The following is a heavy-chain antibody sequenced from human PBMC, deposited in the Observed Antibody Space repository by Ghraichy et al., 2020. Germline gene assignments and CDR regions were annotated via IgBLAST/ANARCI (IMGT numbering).Heavy chain of an antibody. D-gene: IGHD3-22*01. CDR1: GFTFSTYW. V-gene: IGHV3-7*03. J-gene: IGHJ4*02. CDR2: IKQDGRKT. Sequence: GGSLRLSCAASGFTFSTYWMSWVRQAPGKGLEWVANIKQDGRKTSYVDSVKGRFTISRDNAKNSLYLQMNSLRAEDTAVYYCARETNYYDSSGYWTYWGQGTLVTVSS. CDR3: ARETNYYDSSGYWTY.